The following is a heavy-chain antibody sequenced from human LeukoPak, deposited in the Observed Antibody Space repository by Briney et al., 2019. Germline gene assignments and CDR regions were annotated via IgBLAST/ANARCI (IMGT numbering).Heavy chain of an antibody. D-gene: IGHD4-17*01. CDR3: ARELMTTLLSWFDP. Sequence: SETLSLTCTVSGGSISSYYWSWIRQPPGKGLEWIGYIYYSGSTNYNPSLKSRVTISVDTSKNQFSLKLSSVTAADTAVYYCARELMTTLLSWFDPWGQGTLVTVSS. CDR1: GGSISSYY. J-gene: IGHJ5*02. V-gene: IGHV4-59*01. CDR2: IYYSGST.